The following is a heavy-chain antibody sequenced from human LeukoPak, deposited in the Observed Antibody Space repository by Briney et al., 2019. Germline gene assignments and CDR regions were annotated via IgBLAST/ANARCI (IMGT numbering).Heavy chain of an antibody. J-gene: IGHJ6*03. Sequence: GASVKVSCKASGYAFSNYYIQWVRQAPGQGPEWMGITNPIDGGSSSAQKFQGRVTITRNTSISTAYMELSSLRSEDTAVYYCAREGRGVITRSMDVWGKGTTVTVSS. D-gene: IGHD3-10*01. CDR3: AREGRGVITRSMDV. V-gene: IGHV1-46*01. CDR1: GYAFSNYY. CDR2: TNPIDGGS.